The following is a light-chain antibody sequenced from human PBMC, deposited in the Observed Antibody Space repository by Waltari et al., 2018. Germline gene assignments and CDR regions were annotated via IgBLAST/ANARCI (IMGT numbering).Light chain of an antibody. V-gene: IGKV4-1*01. J-gene: IGKJ1*01. CDR1: PSILYISNNKTY. CDR3: QQYYSIPPWT. CDR2: WAS. Sequence: DIVMTQSPDSLAVSLGERATSNHKSSPSILYISNNKTYLAWYQQKPGQPPKLLIYWASTRESGVPDRFSGSGSGTDFTLTISSLQAEDAAVYYCQQYYSIPPWTFGQGTKVEIK.